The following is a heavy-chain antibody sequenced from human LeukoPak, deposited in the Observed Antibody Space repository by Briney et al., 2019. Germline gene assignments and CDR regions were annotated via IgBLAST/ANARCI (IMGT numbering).Heavy chain of an antibody. D-gene: IGHD2-15*01. CDR3: ARDLEDFDSPANDY. CDR1: VDSISGYY. CDR2: IYAPGSS. Sequence: SETLSLTCTVSVDSISGYYWAWIRQPAGEGLEWIGHIYAPGSSNYSPSFKSRVTMSIDMSNNQFSLRLNSVTAADTAMYYCARDLEDFDSPANDYWGQGTHVIVPP. V-gene: IGHV4-4*07. J-gene: IGHJ4*02.